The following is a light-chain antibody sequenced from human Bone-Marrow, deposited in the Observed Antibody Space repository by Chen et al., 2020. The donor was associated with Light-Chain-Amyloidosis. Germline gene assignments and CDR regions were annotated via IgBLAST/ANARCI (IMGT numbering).Light chain of an antibody. V-gene: IGLV3-21*02. Sequence: SYLLTQPSSVSVGPGQTARITCGGNNIGIKSVHWYQQKPGQAPVLVVFDDYDRPSGIPERFSGSNSGNTATLTISRVEAGDEADYYCQVWDSSSDHVVFGGGTKLTVL. CDR2: DDY. CDR1: NIGIKS. J-gene: IGLJ3*02. CDR3: QVWDSSSDHVV.